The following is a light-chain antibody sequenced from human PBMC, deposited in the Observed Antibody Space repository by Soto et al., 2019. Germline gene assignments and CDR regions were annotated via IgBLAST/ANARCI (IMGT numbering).Light chain of an antibody. V-gene: IGKV1-39*01. Sequence: IQMTQSPSSLSASVGDRVTITCRSSQSSSNFLNWYQQRPGKAPKLLIYSASSLQSGVPSRFSGSGSWPDFTPNISTLQPEHFATYSCQQTKCSPFTFGGGTKVQIK. CDR1: QSSSNF. CDR3: QQTKCSPFT. J-gene: IGKJ4*01. CDR2: SAS.